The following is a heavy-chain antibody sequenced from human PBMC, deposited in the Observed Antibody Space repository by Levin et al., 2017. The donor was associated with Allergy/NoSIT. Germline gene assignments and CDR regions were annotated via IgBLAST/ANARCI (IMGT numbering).Heavy chain of an antibody. CDR3: ARGRLSVFLND. CDR1: GVSVSSGDYY. Sequence: SETLSLTCIVYGPFSGVSVSSGDYYWSWIRPHSGQGLECIGYIRYNDSTHYNPSLTSRVTISRDTSENHFSVRLSSVTAADTAVYYCARGRLSVFLNDWGLRILFTVTS. CDR2: IRYNDST. V-gene: IGHV4-31*03. D-gene: IGHD5/OR15-5a*01. J-gene: IGHJ4*02.